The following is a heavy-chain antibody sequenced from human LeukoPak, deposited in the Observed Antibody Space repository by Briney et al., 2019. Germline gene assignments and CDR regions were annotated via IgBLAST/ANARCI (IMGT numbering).Heavy chain of an antibody. J-gene: IGHJ4*02. V-gene: IGHV3-21*01. Sequence: GGSLRLSCTASGLSFSGQWMNWVRQAPGKGLEWVSSISGSGSYIYYADSVKGRFTISRDNAKNSLYLQMNSLRAEDTAVYYCAKGCSSTSCYGDWGQGTLVTVSS. CDR3: AKGCSSTSCYGD. D-gene: IGHD2-2*01. CDR2: ISGSGSYI. CDR1: GLSFSGQW.